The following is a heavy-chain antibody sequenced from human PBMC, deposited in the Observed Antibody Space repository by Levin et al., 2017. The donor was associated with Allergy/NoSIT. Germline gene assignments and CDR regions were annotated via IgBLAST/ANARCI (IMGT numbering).Heavy chain of an antibody. D-gene: IGHD3-22*01. Sequence: SETLSLTCTVSGGSIGDYYWNWIRQPPGKGLEWIGYVFHTGTTYYSPSLKSRVTISVDTSKNQFSLKLTSVTAADTAVYYCARDNYFDSSGYYRLDSWGQGTLVTVSS. CDR2: VFHTGTT. CDR3: ARDNYFDSSGYYRLDS. V-gene: IGHV4-59*12. J-gene: IGHJ4*02. CDR1: GGSIGDYY.